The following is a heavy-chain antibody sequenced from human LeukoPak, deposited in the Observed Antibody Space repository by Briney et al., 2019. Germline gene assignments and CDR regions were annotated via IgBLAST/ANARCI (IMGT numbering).Heavy chain of an antibody. Sequence: PGGSLRLSCAASGFTFSSYAMSWVRQAPGKGLEWVSAISGSGGSTYYADSVKGRFTISRDNSKNTLNLQMNSLRAEDTAVYYCAVIPLRSGYYIDYWGQGTLVTVSS. V-gene: IGHV3-23*01. D-gene: IGHD3-22*01. CDR3: AVIPLRSGYYIDY. CDR1: GFTFSSYA. CDR2: ISGSGGST. J-gene: IGHJ4*02.